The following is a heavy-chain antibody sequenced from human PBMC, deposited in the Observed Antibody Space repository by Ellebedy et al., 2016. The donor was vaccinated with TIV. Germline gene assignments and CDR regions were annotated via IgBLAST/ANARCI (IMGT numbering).Heavy chain of an antibody. V-gene: IGHV3-23*01. CDR3: AKGRGGGSDSSTPNYYFDS. J-gene: IGHJ4*02. D-gene: IGHD6-19*01. CDR1: GFTFSSYA. Sequence: GESLKISCAASGFTFSSYAMSWVRQAPGKGLEWVSTISSTGSRTYYADSVEGRFIISRDNSKKTLYLQMNSLRAEDTAVYYCAKGRGGGSDSSTPNYYFDSWGLGTLVTVSS. CDR2: ISSTGSRT.